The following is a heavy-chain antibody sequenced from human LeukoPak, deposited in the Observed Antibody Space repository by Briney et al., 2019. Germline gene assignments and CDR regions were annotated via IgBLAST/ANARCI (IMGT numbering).Heavy chain of an antibody. J-gene: IGHJ2*01. D-gene: IGHD5-18*01. V-gene: IGHV3-9*03. Sequence: PGGSLRLSCAASGFTFDDYAMHWVRQAPGKGLEWVSGISWNSGSIGYADSVKGRFTISRDNAKNSLYLQMNSLRAEDMALYYCAKGDGYPNWCFDLWGRGTLVTVSS. CDR2: ISWNSGSI. CDR1: GFTFDDYA. CDR3: AKGDGYPNWCFDL.